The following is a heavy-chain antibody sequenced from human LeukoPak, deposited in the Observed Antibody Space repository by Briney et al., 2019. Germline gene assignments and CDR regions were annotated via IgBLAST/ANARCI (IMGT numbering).Heavy chain of an antibody. J-gene: IGHJ5*02. CDR3: ARGPTTRIAVALRHTSNWFDP. D-gene: IGHD6-19*01. Sequence: ASVKVSCKASGYTFTSYGISWVRQAPGQGLEWMGWISAYNGNTNYAQKLQGRVTMTTDTSTSTAYMEQRSLRSDDTAVYYCARGPTTRIAVALRHTSNWFDPWGQGTLVTVSS. V-gene: IGHV1-18*01. CDR2: ISAYNGNT. CDR1: GYTFTSYG.